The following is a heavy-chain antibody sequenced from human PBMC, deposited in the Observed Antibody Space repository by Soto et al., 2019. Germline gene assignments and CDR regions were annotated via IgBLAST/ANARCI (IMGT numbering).Heavy chain of an antibody. CDR3: AYSSTPFDY. CDR1: GFTFSSYA. V-gene: IGHV3-23*01. J-gene: IGHJ4*02. Sequence: GGSLRLSCAASGFTFSSYAMSWVRQAPGKGLEWVSAFSGSGVSTYYADSVKGRFTISRDNSKNTLYLQMNSLRVEDTAVYYCAYSSTPFDYWGQGTLVTVSS. CDR2: FSGSGVST. D-gene: IGHD6-13*01.